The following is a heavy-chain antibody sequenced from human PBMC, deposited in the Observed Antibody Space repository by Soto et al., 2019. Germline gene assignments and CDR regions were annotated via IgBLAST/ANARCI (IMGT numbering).Heavy chain of an antibody. V-gene: IGHV2-5*01. Sequence: QITLKESGPTLVKPTQTLTLTCIFSGFSLRTSGVGVGWIRKPPGKALEWLGFIYWNDDKRYSPSLKSRLTITKDTSINQVVLTMTNMDPVDTATYYCAKSGSSGWYGWFDPWGQGTLVTVSS. CDR2: IYWNDDK. CDR1: GFSLRTSGVG. J-gene: IGHJ5*02. CDR3: AKSGSSGWYGWFDP. D-gene: IGHD6-19*01.